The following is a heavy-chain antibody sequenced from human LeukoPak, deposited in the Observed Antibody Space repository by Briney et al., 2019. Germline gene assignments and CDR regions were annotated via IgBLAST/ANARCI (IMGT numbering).Heavy chain of an antibody. D-gene: IGHD3-10*01. CDR1: GGSISSYY. Sequence: SETLSLTCTVSGGSISSYYWSWIRQPPGKGLEWIGYIYYSGSTNYNPSLKSRVTISVDTSKNQFSLKLSSVTAADTAVYYCARDRIRITMVRGALPYYGMDVWGQGTTVTVSS. J-gene: IGHJ6*02. CDR3: ARDRIRITMVRGALPYYGMDV. V-gene: IGHV4-59*12. CDR2: IYYSGST.